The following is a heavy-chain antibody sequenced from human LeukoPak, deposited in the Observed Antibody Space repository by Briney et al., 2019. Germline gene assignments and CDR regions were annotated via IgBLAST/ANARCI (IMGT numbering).Heavy chain of an antibody. D-gene: IGHD3-10*01. J-gene: IGHJ4*02. V-gene: IGHV3-7*01. CDR3: AREVSVVRGVN. Sequence: GGSLRLSCAASGFSFSYYWMHWVRQAPGKGLEWVANINQDGSQRSSVDSVKGRFTVSRDNAKTSVYLQMNSLRAEDTAVYYCAREVSVVRGVNWGQGTLVTVSS. CDR2: INQDGSQR. CDR1: GFSFSYYW.